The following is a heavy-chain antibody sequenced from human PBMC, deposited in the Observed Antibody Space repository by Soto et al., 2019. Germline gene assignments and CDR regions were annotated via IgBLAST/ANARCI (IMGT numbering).Heavy chain of an antibody. J-gene: IGHJ4*02. D-gene: IGHD3-16*02. CDR2: INHSGST. CDR3: ERGRKEYDWGRYRYGYFDY. Sequence: QVQLQQWGAGLLKPSETLSLTCAVDGGSFSGYYWSWIRQPPGMGLEWIGEINHSGSTNYNPSLKSRGTITVDTAKNQFSLKLSTVTAADTAVYDCERGRKEYDWGRYRYGYFDYWGQGTLVTVSS. CDR1: GGSFSGYY. V-gene: IGHV4-34*01.